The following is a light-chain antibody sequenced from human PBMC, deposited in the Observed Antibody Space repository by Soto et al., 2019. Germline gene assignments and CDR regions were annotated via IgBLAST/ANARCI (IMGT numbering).Light chain of an antibody. J-gene: IGKJ1*01. Sequence: EIVLTQSPGTLSLSPGERATLSCRASQSVSSSYLAWYQQKPGQAPRLLIYGASSRATGIPDRFSGSGPGTDFTLTISRLEPEDFAVYYCQQYGSSATWTFGQGTKVEIK. CDR3: QQYGSSATWT. CDR2: GAS. V-gene: IGKV3-20*01. CDR1: QSVSSSY.